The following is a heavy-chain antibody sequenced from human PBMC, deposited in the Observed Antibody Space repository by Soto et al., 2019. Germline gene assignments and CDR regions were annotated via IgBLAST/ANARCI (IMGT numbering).Heavy chain of an antibody. V-gene: IGHV3-21*06. CDR2: ISSTTNYI. CDR1: GFTFTRYS. CDR3: ARESEDLTSNFDY. J-gene: IGHJ4*02. Sequence: GGSLRLSCAASGFTFTRYSMNWVRQAPGKELEWVSSISSTTNYIYYGDSMKGRFTISRDNAKNSLYLEMNSLRAEDTAVYYCARESEDLTSNFDYWGQGTLVTVSS.